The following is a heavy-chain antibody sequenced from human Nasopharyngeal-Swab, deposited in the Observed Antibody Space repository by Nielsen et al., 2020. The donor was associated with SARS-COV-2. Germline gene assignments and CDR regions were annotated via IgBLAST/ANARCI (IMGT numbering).Heavy chain of an antibody. D-gene: IGHD6-6*01. CDR2: INHSGST. V-gene: IGHV4-34*01. J-gene: IGHJ5*02. Sequence: RQAPGKGLEWIGEINHSGSTNYNPSLKSRVTISVDTSKNQFSLKLSSVAAADTAVYYCARALGSIAARPRFDPWGQGTLATVSS. CDR3: ARALGSIAARPRFDP.